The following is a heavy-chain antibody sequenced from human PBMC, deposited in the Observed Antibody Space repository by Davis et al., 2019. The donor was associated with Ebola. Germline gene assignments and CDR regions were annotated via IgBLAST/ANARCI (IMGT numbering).Heavy chain of an antibody. V-gene: IGHV1-18*04. CDR1: GYTFTSYG. CDR3: ARGPPARNSGSYEFYYYGMDV. Sequence: AASVKVSCKASGYTFTSYGITWVRQAPGQGLEWMGWINPHNGNTNYAQNVQGRVTMTTDTSTSTAYMELSSLRSEDTAVYYCARGPPARNSGSYEFYYYGMDVWGQGTTVTVSS. J-gene: IGHJ6*02. CDR2: INPHNGNT. D-gene: IGHD1-26*01.